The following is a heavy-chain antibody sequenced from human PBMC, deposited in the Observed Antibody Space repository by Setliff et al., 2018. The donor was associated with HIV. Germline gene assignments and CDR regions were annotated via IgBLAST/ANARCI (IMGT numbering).Heavy chain of an antibody. J-gene: IGHJ4*02. CDR3: ARGQGPVDY. Sequence: ASVKVSCKASGYTFTTYSITWVRQAPGQGLEWMGWVSAYNGHTNFAQKFQGRVTMTTDTSSNTAYMELSSLRSEDTAVYYCARGQGPVDYWGQGTLVTVSS. V-gene: IGHV1-18*04. CDR1: GYTFTTYS. CDR2: VSAYNGHT.